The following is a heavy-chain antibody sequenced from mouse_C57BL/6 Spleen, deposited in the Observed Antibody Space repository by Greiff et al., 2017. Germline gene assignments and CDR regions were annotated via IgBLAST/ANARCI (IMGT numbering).Heavy chain of an antibody. D-gene: IGHD1-1*01. CDR1: GFTFSSYA. CDR2: ISDGGSYT. Sequence: EVNVVESGGGLVKPGGSLKLSCAASGFTFSSYAMSWVRQTPEKRLEWVATISDGGSYTYYPDNVKGRFTISRDNAKNNLYLQMSHLKSEDTAMYYCARDGITTVVGGYFDVWGTGTTVTVSS. J-gene: IGHJ1*03. CDR3: ARDGITTVVGGYFDV. V-gene: IGHV5-4*01.